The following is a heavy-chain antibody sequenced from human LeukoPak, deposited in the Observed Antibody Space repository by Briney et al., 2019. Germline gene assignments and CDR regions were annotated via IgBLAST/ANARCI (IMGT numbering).Heavy chain of an antibody. D-gene: IGHD4-17*01. CDR2: IYYSGST. CDR1: GGSISSYY. V-gene: IGHV4-59*01. Sequence: SETLSLTCTVSGGSISSYYWSWIRQPPGKGLEWIGYIYYSGSTNYSPSLKSRVTISVDTSKNQFSLKLSSVTAADTAVYYCARDLSAVDYGDYVFDYWGQGTLVTVSS. J-gene: IGHJ4*02. CDR3: ARDLSAVDYGDYVFDY.